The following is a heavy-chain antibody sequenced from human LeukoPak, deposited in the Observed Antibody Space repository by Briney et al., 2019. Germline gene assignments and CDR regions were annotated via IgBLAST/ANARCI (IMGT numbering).Heavy chain of an antibody. CDR1: GFTFSSYG. CDR3: AKDSGIAVAGTDY. CDR2: ISYDGSNK. D-gene: IGHD6-19*01. V-gene: IGHV3-30*18. J-gene: IGHJ4*02. Sequence: PGRSLRLSCAASGFTFSSYGMHWVRQAPGKGLEWEAVISYDGSNKYYADSVKGRFTISRDNSKNTLYLQMNSLRAEDTAVYYCAKDSGIAVAGTDYWGQGTLVTVSS.